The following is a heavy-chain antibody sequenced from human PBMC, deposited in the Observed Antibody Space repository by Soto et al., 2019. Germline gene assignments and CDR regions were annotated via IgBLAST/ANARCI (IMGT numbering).Heavy chain of an antibody. J-gene: IGHJ4*02. CDR3: GSQVLAAAGAIIDS. CDR2: ISSDGSRI. D-gene: IGHD6-13*01. Sequence: GGSLRLSCAASEFPLSNYWMHWVRQAPGKGLVWVSRISSDGSRINYADSVKGRFTISRDNAKKSLYLQMNSLRAEDTAVYYCGSQVLAAAGAIIDSWGQGILVTVSS. CDR1: EFPLSNYW. V-gene: IGHV3-74*01.